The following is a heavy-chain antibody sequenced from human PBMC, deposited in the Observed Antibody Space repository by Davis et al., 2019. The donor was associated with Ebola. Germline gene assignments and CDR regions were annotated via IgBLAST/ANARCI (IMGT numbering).Heavy chain of an antibody. D-gene: IGHD2-2*01. CDR2: NNPNSGGT. J-gene: IGHJ6*02. V-gene: IGHV1-2*04. CDR1: GYTFTGYY. Sequence: ASVKVSCKASGYTFTGYYMHWVRQDPGQGLEWMGWNNPNSGGTHYAQKFQGWVTMPRDTSIGTAYMGLRGMRSDDTAVYYCARGRGRIVVVPATLIGMDVWGQGTTVIVSS. CDR3: ARGRGRIVVVPATLIGMDV.